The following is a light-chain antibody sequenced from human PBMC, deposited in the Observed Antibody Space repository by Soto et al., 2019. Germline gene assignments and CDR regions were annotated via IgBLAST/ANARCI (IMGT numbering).Light chain of an antibody. Sequence: QSVLTQPAPVSGSPGQAITISCTGTSMDVGGYNYVSWYQQHPGKAPKLMIYDVSNRPSGVSNRFSGSKSGNTASLTISGLQAEDEADYYCSSYTSSSTLYVFGTGTKVTVL. CDR2: DVS. V-gene: IGLV2-14*01. J-gene: IGLJ1*01. CDR3: SSYTSSSTLYV. CDR1: SMDVGGYNY.